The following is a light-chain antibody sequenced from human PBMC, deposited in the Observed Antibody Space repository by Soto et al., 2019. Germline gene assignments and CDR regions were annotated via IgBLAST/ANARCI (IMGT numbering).Light chain of an antibody. J-gene: IGKJ1*01. CDR2: GAF. Sequence: EIVMTQSPATLSVSPGERATLSCRASQNFGSTYLAWYQQKSGQAPRLLIYGAFTRAAGVPARFSGSGSGTEFTLTISSLQSGDSAVYFCQQYANWPKTFGQGTKGDIK. V-gene: IGKV3-15*01. CDR1: QNFGSTY. CDR3: QQYANWPKT.